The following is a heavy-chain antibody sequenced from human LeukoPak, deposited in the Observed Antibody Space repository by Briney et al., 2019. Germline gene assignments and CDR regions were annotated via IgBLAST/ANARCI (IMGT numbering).Heavy chain of an antibody. CDR1: GFTFSSYW. D-gene: IGHD3-9*01. V-gene: IGHV3-74*01. Sequence: PGGFLRLSCAASGFTFSSYWMHWVRQAPGKGLVWVSRINSDGSSTSYADSVKGRFTISRDNAKNTLYLQMNSLRAEDTAVYYCARDHPTRGRYFDWLFPPFDYWGQGTLVTVSS. CDR3: ARDHPTRGRYFDWLFPPFDY. CDR2: INSDGSST. J-gene: IGHJ4*02.